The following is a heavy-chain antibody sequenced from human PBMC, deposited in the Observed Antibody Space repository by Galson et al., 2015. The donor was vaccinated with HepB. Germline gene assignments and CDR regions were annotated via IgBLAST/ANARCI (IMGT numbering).Heavy chain of an antibody. CDR3: TTDRTFSSVYYVNYYYYAMHV. CDR2: IKSKTDGGTT. D-gene: IGHD6-25*01. CDR1: GFTFNNAW. V-gene: IGHV3-15*01. J-gene: IGHJ6*02. Sequence: SLRLSCAASGFTFNNAWMSWVRRAPGKGLEWVGRIKSKTDGGTTDYAAPVKGRFGISRDDSKNILYLQMNSLKTDDTAVYYCTTDRTFSSVYYVNYYYYAMHVWGQGTTVTVPS.